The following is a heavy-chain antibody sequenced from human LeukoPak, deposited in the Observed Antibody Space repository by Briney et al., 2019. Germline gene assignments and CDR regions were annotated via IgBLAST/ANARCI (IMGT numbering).Heavy chain of an antibody. CDR2: INSDGSST. D-gene: IGHD1-1*01. Sequence: PGGSLRLSCAASGFTFSSYWMHWVRRAPGKGLVWVSRINSDGSSTSYADSVKGRFTISRDNAKNSLYLQMNSLRDEDTAVYYCARDYINWATEGVDYWGQGTLVTVSS. CDR1: GFTFSSYW. CDR3: ARDYINWATEGVDY. J-gene: IGHJ4*02. V-gene: IGHV3-74*01.